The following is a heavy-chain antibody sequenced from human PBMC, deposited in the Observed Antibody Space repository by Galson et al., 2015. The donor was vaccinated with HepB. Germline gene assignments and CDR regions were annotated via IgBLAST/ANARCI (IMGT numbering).Heavy chain of an antibody. D-gene: IGHD6-19*01. Sequence: SLRLSCAASGFTFSDYYMSWIRQAPGKGLEWVSYISSSSSYTNYADSVKGRFTISRDNAKNSLYLQMNSLRAEDTAVYYCARVMGYSSGWPDYWGQGTLVTVSS. CDR1: GFTFSDYY. CDR2: ISSSSSYT. CDR3: ARVMGYSSGWPDY. J-gene: IGHJ4*02. V-gene: IGHV3-11*06.